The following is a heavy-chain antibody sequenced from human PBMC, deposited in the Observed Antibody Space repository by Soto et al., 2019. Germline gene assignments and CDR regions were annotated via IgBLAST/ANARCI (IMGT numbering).Heavy chain of an antibody. V-gene: IGHV3-48*03. CDR3: ARERAARPVNWFDP. CDR1: GFTFSSYE. D-gene: IGHD6-6*01. Sequence: PEGSLRLSCAASGFTFSSYEMNWVRQAPGKGLEWVSYISSSGSTIYYADSVKGRFTISRDNAKNSLYLQMNSLRAEDTAVYYCARERAARPVNWFDPWGQGTLVTVSS. CDR2: ISSSGSTI. J-gene: IGHJ5*02.